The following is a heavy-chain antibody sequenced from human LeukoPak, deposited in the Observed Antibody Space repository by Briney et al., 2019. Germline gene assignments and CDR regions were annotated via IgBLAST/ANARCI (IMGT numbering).Heavy chain of an antibody. CDR2: IYSGGST. V-gene: IGHV3-66*01. CDR3: ARTSYFVDIAVTITYGIYYFDS. Sequence: GGSLTLLCAPSVFTFSSNYMSGARRSPGGGLEWVSDIYSGGSTNYGESVKGRFTIPRDNSKNTLYLQMNSLRGEDKAGYYFARTSYFVDIAVTITYGIYYFDSWGQGALVTVSS. D-gene: IGHD5-12*01. CDR1: VFTFSSNY. J-gene: IGHJ4*02.